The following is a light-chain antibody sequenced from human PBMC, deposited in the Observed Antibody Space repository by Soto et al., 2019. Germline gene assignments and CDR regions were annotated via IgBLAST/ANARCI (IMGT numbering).Light chain of an antibody. Sequence: EIVLTQSPGTLSLSPGERATLSCRASQSVSSSYLAWYQQKPGQAPRLLIYGASSRATGIPDRFSGSGSGTDFTLIISRMERADFAVYYCQQYDHSPHTFGQGTKVETK. CDR1: QSVSSSY. CDR3: QQYDHSPHT. CDR2: GAS. J-gene: IGKJ1*01. V-gene: IGKV3-20*01.